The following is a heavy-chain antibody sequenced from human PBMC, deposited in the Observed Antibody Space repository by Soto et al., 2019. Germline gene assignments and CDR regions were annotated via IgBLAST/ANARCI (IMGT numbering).Heavy chain of an antibody. CDR3: ASSAYYYGMDV. CDR2: NYHPGST. V-gene: IGHV4-31*03. Sequence: PSETLSLTCNVSGVSISSGGYYWTWIRQHPGKGLEWIGYNYHPGSTYYNPSLKRRVIISVDTSKNQFSLKLSSVTAADTAVYYCASSAYYYGMDVWGQGTTVTVS. J-gene: IGHJ6*02. CDR1: GVSISSGGYY. D-gene: IGHD2-21*01.